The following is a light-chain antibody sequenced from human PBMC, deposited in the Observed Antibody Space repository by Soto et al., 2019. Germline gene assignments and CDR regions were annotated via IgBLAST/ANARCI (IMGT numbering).Light chain of an antibody. J-gene: IGLJ2*01. CDR2: GNT. V-gene: IGLV1-40*01. CDR3: QSYDISLSGVV. Sequence: QSVLTQPPSVSGAPGQRVTISCTGSSSNIGAGYDVHWYQQLPGTAPKLLIHGNTNRPSGVPDRFSGSKSATSASLAITGLQAEDEADYYCQSYDISLSGVVFGGGTKLTVL. CDR1: SSNIGAGYD.